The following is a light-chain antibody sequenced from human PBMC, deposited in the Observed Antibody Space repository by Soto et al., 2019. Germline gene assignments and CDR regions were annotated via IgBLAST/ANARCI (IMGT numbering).Light chain of an antibody. Sequence: DIQMTQSPSTLSASVGDRGTITCRASQSISTWLAWYQQKPGKAPKLLIYKATSLESGVPSRFSGSGSGTEFTLTISSLQPEDFATYYCQQANSFPLTFGGGTKVDIK. CDR1: QSISTW. J-gene: IGKJ4*01. CDR3: QQANSFPLT. V-gene: IGKV1-5*03. CDR2: KAT.